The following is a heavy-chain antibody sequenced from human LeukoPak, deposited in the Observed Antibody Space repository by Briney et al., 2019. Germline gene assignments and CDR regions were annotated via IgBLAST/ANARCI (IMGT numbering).Heavy chain of an antibody. Sequence: QSGGSLRLSCEASGFTFGSHAMYWVRQAPGKGLEWVAGIFGSGGSPHYADSVKGRFTISGDNSRNTVYLQINSLRAEDTAVYYCGKTTVGYSSGQKPAWPVDYWGQGTLVTVSS. CDR1: GFTFGSHA. J-gene: IGHJ4*02. V-gene: IGHV3-23*01. D-gene: IGHD5-18*01. CDR3: GKTTVGYSSGQKPAWPVDY. CDR2: IFGSGGSP.